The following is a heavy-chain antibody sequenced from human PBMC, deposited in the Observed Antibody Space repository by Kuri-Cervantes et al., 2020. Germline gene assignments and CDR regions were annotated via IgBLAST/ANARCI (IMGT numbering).Heavy chain of an antibody. CDR1: GYTFTSYY. Sequence: ASVKVFCKASGYTFTSYYMHWVRQAPGQGLEWMGIINPSGGSTSYAQKFQGRVTMTRDTSTSTVYMELSSLRSEDTAVYYCARGSSGWYLGAWFDPWGQGTLVTVSS. V-gene: IGHV1-46*01. CDR2: INPSGGST. J-gene: IGHJ5*02. CDR3: ARGSSGWYLGAWFDP. D-gene: IGHD6-19*01.